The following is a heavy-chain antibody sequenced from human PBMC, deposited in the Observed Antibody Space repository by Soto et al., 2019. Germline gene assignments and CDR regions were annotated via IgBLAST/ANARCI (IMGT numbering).Heavy chain of an antibody. Sequence: QVPLVQSGAEVKKPGSSVTVSCKASGGTFSSYAIHWVRQAPGQGLEWMGGIIPMYGPAKYAQRFQGRVTITADDSTTTVYMQLTSLTSQDTAVYYRARVTSMVRGVIDNWFDPRGHGTLVTISS. CDR1: GGTFSSYA. V-gene: IGHV1-69*01. J-gene: IGHJ5*02. D-gene: IGHD3-10*01. CDR3: ARVTSMVRGVIDNWFDP. CDR2: IIPMYGPA.